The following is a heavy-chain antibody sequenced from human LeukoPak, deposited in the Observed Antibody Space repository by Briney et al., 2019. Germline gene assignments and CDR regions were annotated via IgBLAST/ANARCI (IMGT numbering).Heavy chain of an antibody. V-gene: IGHV3-49*03. D-gene: IGHD3-16*01. J-gene: IGHJ5*02. CDR1: GFTFRTHT. Sequence: GGSLSLSCTTSGFTFRTHTMHWFRQAPGKGLQGIGFIRSSGTTQYAASVKGRFTISRDDSKSIAYLQMNSLKTEDTAVYYCTRDRFYVWFDPWGQGTLVTVSS. CDR3: TRDRFYVWFDP. CDR2: IRSSGTT.